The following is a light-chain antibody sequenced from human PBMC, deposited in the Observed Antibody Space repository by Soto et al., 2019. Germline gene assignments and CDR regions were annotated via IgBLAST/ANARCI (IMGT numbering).Light chain of an antibody. V-gene: IGKV3-11*01. Sequence: EIVLTQSPATLSLSPGERATLSCRASQSVSSYLAWYQQKPGQAPRLLIYDASNGSTGIPARYSGSGSGTDFTLTISSLEPEDSAVYYCQQRSNFFTFGPGTKVDIK. CDR3: QQRSNFFT. J-gene: IGKJ3*01. CDR1: QSVSSY. CDR2: DAS.